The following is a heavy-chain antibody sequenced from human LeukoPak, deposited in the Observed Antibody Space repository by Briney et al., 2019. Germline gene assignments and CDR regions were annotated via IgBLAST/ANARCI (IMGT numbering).Heavy chain of an antibody. V-gene: IGHV3-21*04. D-gene: IGHD3-22*01. CDR3: ARSGTGLLRYYFDY. CDR2: ISSSSSYI. CDR1: GFTFSSYS. J-gene: IGHJ4*02. Sequence: GGSLRLSCAASGFTFSSYSMNWVRQAPGKGLEWVSSISSSSSYIYYADSVKGRFTISRDNAKNSLYLQMNSLRAEDTAVYYCARSGTGLLRYYFDYWGQGTLITVSS.